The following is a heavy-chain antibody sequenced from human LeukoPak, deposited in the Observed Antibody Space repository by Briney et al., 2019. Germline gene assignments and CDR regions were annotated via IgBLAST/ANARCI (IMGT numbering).Heavy chain of an antibody. J-gene: IGHJ4*02. D-gene: IGHD3-22*01. V-gene: IGHV3-21*01. Sequence: GGSLRLSCAASGFIFSSHGMNWVRQAPGKGLEWVSSISSSSSYIYYADSVKGRFTISRDNAKNSLYLQMNSLRAEDTAVYYCARVPYYYDSSGYRDYWGQGTLVTVSS. CDR3: ARVPYYYDSSGYRDY. CDR1: GFIFSSHG. CDR2: ISSSSSYI.